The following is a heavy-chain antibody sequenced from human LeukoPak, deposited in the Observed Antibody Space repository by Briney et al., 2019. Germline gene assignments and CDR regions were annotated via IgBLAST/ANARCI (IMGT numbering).Heavy chain of an antibody. V-gene: IGHV4-39*07. Sequence: SETLSLTCTVSGGSISSSSYYWGWIRQPPGKGLEWIGSIYYSGSTYYNPSLKSRVTISVDTSKNQFSLKLSSVTAADTAVYYCARERAYSSSWYYGMDVWGQGTTVTVSS. CDR1: GGSISSSSYY. CDR3: ARERAYSSSWYYGMDV. J-gene: IGHJ6*02. D-gene: IGHD6-13*01. CDR2: IYYSGST.